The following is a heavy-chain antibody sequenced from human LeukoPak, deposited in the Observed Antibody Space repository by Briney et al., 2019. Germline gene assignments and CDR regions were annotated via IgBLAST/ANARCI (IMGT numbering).Heavy chain of an antibody. J-gene: IGHJ4*02. CDR1: GGSISSRSYY. CDR3: ARQVYNYGHLPYYFDY. D-gene: IGHD5-18*01. CDR2: IYYSGSN. V-gene: IGHV4-39*01. Sequence: SETLSLTCTVSGGSISSRSYYWGWISQPPGKGLERIGNIYYSGSNNYNASLKSGVTTSVDTSENQFSLKLKSVTAADTAVYYCARQVYNYGHLPYYFDYWGQGTLVTVSS.